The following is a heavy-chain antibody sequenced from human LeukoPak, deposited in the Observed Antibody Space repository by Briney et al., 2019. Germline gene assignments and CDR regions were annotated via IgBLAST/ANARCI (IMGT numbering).Heavy chain of an antibody. D-gene: IGHD3-22*01. V-gene: IGHV3-33*01. J-gene: IGHJ6*02. CDR1: GFTFSSYG. Sequence: PGRSLRLSCAASGFTFSSYGMHWVRQAPGKGLEWVAVIWYDGSNKYYADSVKGRFTISRVNSKNTLYLQMNSLRAEDAAVYYCARDGYYYDSSGPEPYGMDVWGQGTTVTVSS. CDR2: IWYDGSNK. CDR3: ARDGYYYDSSGPEPYGMDV.